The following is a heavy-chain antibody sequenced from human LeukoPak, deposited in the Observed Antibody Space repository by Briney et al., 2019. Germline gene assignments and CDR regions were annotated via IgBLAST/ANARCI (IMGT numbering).Heavy chain of an antibody. J-gene: IGHJ4*02. V-gene: IGHV1-3*03. CDR2: INAANGYA. Sequence: ASVKVSCKASGYTFTNYAMHWVRQAPGQRPEWLGWINAANGYAKYSQELQGRVIITRDTSASTAYMELSSLRSEDMAIYYCAIRDGHTDHWGQGTLVTVSS. CDR3: AIRDGHTDH. CDR1: GYTFTNYA. D-gene: IGHD5-24*01.